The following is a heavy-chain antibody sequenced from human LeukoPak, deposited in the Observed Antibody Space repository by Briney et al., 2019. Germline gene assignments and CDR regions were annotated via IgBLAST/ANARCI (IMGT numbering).Heavy chain of an antibody. CDR2: ISSSGSTI. V-gene: IGHV3-11*01. CDR3: ARDGSSGYYYGMDV. D-gene: IGHD3-22*01. CDR1: GLTFSDYY. Sequence: GGSLRLSCAASGLTFSDYYMSWIRQAPGKGLEWVSYISSSGSTIYYADSVKGRFTISRDNAKNSLYLQMNSLRAEDTAVYYCARDGSSGYYYGMDVWGQGTAVTVSS. J-gene: IGHJ6*02.